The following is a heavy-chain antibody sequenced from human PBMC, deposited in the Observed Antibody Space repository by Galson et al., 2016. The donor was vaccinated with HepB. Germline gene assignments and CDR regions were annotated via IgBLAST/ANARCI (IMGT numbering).Heavy chain of an antibody. D-gene: IGHD3-10*01. J-gene: IGHJ4*02. Sequence: SLRLSCAASGFTFTEYYMTWIRQAPGKGPEWVSVISGSAYNTHYADSVRGRFTISRDNSQNTLNLQMNSLRAEDTAIYYCARDVAMIRGIINPFDYWGQGTLVTVSS. CDR1: GFTFTEYY. CDR3: ARDVAMIRGIINPFDY. CDR2: ISGSAYNT. V-gene: IGHV3-23*01.